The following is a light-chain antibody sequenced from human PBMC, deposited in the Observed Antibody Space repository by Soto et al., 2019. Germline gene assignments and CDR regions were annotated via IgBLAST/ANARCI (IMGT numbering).Light chain of an antibody. Sequence: QSVLTQPASVSGSPGQSITISCTGTSSDVGGYNYVSWYQHHPGKAPKLLIYNVSFRPSGISNRFSGSKSANTASLTISGLQAEDEADYFCSSYTSRSFYVFGPGTKVTVL. CDR2: NVS. V-gene: IGLV2-14*03. CDR1: SSDVGGYNY. CDR3: SSYTSRSFYV. J-gene: IGLJ1*01.